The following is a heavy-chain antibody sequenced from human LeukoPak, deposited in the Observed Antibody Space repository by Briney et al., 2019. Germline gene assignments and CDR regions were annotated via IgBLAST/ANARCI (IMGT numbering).Heavy chain of an antibody. J-gene: IGHJ4*02. CDR2: INSDGTT. Sequence: PGGSLRLSCAASGFTFSSYWMHWVRQVPGKGLVWVSRINSDGTTSYADSVKGRFTISRNNAKNTLYLQMNNLRVEDTAVYYCARDGSVPDYWGQGTLVTVSS. V-gene: IGHV3-74*01. CDR3: ARDGSVPDY. D-gene: IGHD2-2*01. CDR1: GFTFSSYW.